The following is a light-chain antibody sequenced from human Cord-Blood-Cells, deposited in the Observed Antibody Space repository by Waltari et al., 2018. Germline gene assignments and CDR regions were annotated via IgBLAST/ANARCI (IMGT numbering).Light chain of an antibody. Sequence: QSVLTQPPSVSEPPRQRVTNPCSRRRSNIGKTALNWYQQLPGKAPKLLIYYDDLLPSGVSDRFSGSKSGTSASLAISGLQSEDEADYYCAAWDDSLNGYVFGTGTKVTVL. CDR1: RSNIGKTA. J-gene: IGLJ1*01. CDR2: YDD. V-gene: IGLV1-36*01. CDR3: AAWDDSLNGYV.